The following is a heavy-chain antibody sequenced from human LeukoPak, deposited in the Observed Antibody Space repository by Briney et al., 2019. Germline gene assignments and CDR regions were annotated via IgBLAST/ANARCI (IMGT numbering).Heavy chain of an antibody. Sequence: PGGSLRLSCAASGFTFSNAWMTWVRQPPGKGLEWVGRLKRKTDGGTTDYAAPVKGRFTISRDDSKNTLYLQMNSLKTEDTAVYYCTTGKYGDYYFDNWGQGTLVTVSS. CDR1: GFTFSNAW. D-gene: IGHD4-17*01. CDR3: TTGKYGDYYFDN. CDR2: LKRKTDGGTT. J-gene: IGHJ4*02. V-gene: IGHV3-15*01.